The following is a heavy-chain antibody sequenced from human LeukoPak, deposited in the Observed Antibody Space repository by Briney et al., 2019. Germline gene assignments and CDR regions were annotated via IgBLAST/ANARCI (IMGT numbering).Heavy chain of an antibody. CDR1: GGSISSYH. D-gene: IGHD3-22*01. Sequence: SETLSLTCTVSGGSISSYHWSWIRPPPGKGLEWIGYIYDSGSTNYNPSLKSRVTISVDTSKNQFSLKLSSVTAADTAVFYCASLTTADAFDIWGQGTMVTVSS. CDR2: IYDSGST. V-gene: IGHV4-59*01. CDR3: ASLTTADAFDI. J-gene: IGHJ3*02.